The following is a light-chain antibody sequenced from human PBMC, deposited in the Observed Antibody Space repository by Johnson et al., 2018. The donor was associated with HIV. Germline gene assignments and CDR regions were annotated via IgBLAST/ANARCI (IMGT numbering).Light chain of an antibody. CDR1: SSNIGSNY. Sequence: QAVLTQPPSVSAAPGQNVNISCSGGSSNIGSNYVSWYQQFPGTAPKLLMYENNKRPSGISDLFSGSRSGTSATLTITGLQTGDEANYYCGTWDGGLSIYVFGTGTEVTVL. V-gene: IGLV1-51*02. CDR3: GTWDGGLSIYV. CDR2: ENN. J-gene: IGLJ1*01.